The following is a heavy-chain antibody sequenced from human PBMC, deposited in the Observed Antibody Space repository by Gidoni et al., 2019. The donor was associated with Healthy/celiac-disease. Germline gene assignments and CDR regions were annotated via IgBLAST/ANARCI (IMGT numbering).Heavy chain of an antibody. CDR1: GYTFTGYY. Sequence: QVQLVQSGAAVKKPGASVKVSCKASGYTFTGYYLHWVRQAPGQGLEWMGWINPNSGGTNYAQKFQGRVTMTRDTSISTAYMELSRLRSDDTAVYYCARDLSPIDYDFWSGYGGGMDVWGQGTTVTVSS. CDR3: ARDLSPIDYDFWSGYGGGMDV. V-gene: IGHV1-2*02. J-gene: IGHJ6*02. D-gene: IGHD3-3*01. CDR2: INPNSGGT.